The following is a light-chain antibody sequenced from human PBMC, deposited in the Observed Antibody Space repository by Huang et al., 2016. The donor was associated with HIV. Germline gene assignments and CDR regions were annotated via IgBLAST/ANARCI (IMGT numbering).Light chain of an antibody. CDR3: QQSYSTPLT. J-gene: IGKJ4*01. CDR1: HNINTY. Sequence: IQMTQSRSSLSASVGDRVTITCRASHNINTYLNWYQQKPGKAPKLLVYSASTLQSGVPSRFRGSGSGTDFTLTVSSLQPEDFATYYCQQSYSTPLTFGGGTKVEI. CDR2: SAS. V-gene: IGKV1-39*01.